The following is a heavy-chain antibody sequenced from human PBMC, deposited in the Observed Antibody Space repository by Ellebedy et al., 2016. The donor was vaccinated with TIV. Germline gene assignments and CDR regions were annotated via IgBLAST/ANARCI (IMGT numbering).Heavy chain of an antibody. J-gene: IGHJ3*02. Sequence: GGSLRLSCAASGFSFRSYWMSWVRQAPGKGLEWVANMRQDGGDKYYVDSVKGRFTVSRDNAKNSLYLEMNSLRAEATAVYYCATDGSYGDYLSPAHAFEIWGQGTMVAVSS. CDR2: MRQDGGDK. CDR1: GFSFRSYW. CDR3: ATDGSYGDYLSPAHAFEI. V-gene: IGHV3-7*01. D-gene: IGHD4-17*01.